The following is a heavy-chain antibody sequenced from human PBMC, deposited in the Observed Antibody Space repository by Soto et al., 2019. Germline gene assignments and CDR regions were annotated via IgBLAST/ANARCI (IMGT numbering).Heavy chain of an antibody. CDR2: VSTNNADT. J-gene: IGHJ4*02. V-gene: IGHV1-18*01. CDR1: GYTFTAYG. CDR3: ARELNTDPSAYYSFAY. Sequence: VASVKVSCKTSGYTFTAYGLAWLRQAPGQRPEWMGWVSTNNADTNYAQKFQGRVTMTTETSTRTTYMELRSLRSDDAAVYYCARELNTDPSAYYSFAYWGQGTLVTVS. D-gene: IGHD3-22*01.